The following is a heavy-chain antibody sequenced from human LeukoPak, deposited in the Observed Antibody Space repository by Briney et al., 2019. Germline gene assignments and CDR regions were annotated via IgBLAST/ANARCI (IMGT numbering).Heavy chain of an antibody. Sequence: SETLSLTCTVSGVSIGSYYWTWIRQPPGKGLEWIGYIYYSGSTNYNPSLKSRVTISVDTSKNQLSLKLPSVTAADTAVYYCARDLTSFDYWGQGPLVTVSS. V-gene: IGHV4-59*01. CDR3: ARDLTSFDY. D-gene: IGHD3-9*01. CDR1: GVSIGSYY. CDR2: IYYSGST. J-gene: IGHJ4*02.